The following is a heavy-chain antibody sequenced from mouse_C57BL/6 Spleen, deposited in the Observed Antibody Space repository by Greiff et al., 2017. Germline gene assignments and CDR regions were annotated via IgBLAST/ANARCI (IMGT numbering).Heavy chain of an antibody. CDR2: IYPRSGNT. CDR1: GYTFTSYG. D-gene: IGHD1-1*01. J-gene: IGHJ4*01. CDR3: ASNYYGSSYYAMDY. Sequence: VKLQESGAALARPGASVKLSCKASGYTFTSYGISWVKQRTGQGLEWLGAIYPRSGNTYYNEKFKGKATLTADKSSSTAYIELRCLTADDSAVYCCASNYYGSSYYAMDYWGQGTSVTVSS. V-gene: IGHV1-81*01.